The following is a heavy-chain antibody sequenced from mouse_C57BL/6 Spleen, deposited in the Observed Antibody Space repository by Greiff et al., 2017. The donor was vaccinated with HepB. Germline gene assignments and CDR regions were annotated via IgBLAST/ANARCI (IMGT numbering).Heavy chain of an antibody. J-gene: IGHJ2*01. CDR1: GFTFSSYA. Sequence: EVQWVESGGGLVKPGGSLKLSCAASGFTFSSYAMSWVRQTPEKRLEWVATISDGGSYTYYPDNVKGRFTISRDNAKNNLYLQMSHLKSEDTAMYYCARDPLLWGKIFDYWGQGTTLTVSS. V-gene: IGHV5-4*01. D-gene: IGHD2-10*01. CDR3: ARDPLLWGKIFDY. CDR2: ISDGGSYT.